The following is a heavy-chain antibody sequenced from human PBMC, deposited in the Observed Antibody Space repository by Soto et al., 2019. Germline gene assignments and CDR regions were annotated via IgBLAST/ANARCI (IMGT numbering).Heavy chain of an antibody. V-gene: IGHV4-4*02. D-gene: IGHD3-22*01. CDR3: ARVAPYDSSGYWIGGYFDY. Sequence: QVQLQESGPGLVKPSGTLSLTCAVSGGSISSINWWSWVRQPPGKGLEWIGEIYHSGSTNYNPSLKSRVTISVDKSKNQFSLKLSSVTAADTAVYYCARVAPYDSSGYWIGGYFDYWGQGTLVTVSS. CDR1: GGSISSINW. J-gene: IGHJ4*02. CDR2: IYHSGST.